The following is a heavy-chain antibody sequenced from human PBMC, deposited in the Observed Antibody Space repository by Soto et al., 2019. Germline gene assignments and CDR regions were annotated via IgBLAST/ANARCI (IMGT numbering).Heavy chain of an antibody. D-gene: IGHD3-3*01. Sequence: SETLSLTCAVYGGSFSGYYWSWIRQPPGKGLEWIGEINHSGSTNYNPSLKSRVTISVDTSKNQFSLKLSSVTAADTAVYYCARSMRFFDYYFDYWGQGTLVTVSS. CDR1: GGSFSGYY. J-gene: IGHJ4*02. V-gene: IGHV4-34*01. CDR2: INHSGST. CDR3: ARSMRFFDYYFDY.